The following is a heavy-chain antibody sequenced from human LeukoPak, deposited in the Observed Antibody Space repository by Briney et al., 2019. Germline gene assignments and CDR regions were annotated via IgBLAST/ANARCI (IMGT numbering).Heavy chain of an antibody. CDR3: AKDLTYYYDIAGYGYDY. CDR1: AFTFSSYA. Sequence: GGSLGLSCAASAFTFSSYAMSWVRQAPGKGLEWVSAISGSGGSTYYADSVKGRFTISRDNSKDTLYLQMNSLRAEDTAVYYCAKDLTYYYDIAGYGYDYWGQGTLVTVSS. D-gene: IGHD3-22*01. CDR2: ISGSGGST. J-gene: IGHJ4*02. V-gene: IGHV3-23*01.